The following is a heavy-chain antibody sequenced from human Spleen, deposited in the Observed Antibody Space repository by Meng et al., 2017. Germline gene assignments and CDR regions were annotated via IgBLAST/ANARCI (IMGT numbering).Heavy chain of an antibody. Sequence: EVHVLESGGGLVLPGGSLRLSCAASGFTFSSFAMSWVRQAPGKGLEWVSAISGSGSSTYYADSVKGRFTISRDNSKNTLYLQMNSLRAEDTAVYYCAKGGYSSGWSTFDYWGQGTLVTVSS. J-gene: IGHJ4*02. D-gene: IGHD6-19*01. CDR3: AKGGYSSGWSTFDY. CDR1: GFTFSSFA. CDR2: ISGSGSST. V-gene: IGHV3-23*01.